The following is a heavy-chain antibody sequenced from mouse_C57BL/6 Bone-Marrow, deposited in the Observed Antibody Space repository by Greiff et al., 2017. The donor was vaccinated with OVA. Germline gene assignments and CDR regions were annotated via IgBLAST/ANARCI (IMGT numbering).Heavy chain of an antibody. CDR1: GYTFTDYN. J-gene: IGHJ2*01. D-gene: IGHD1-1*01. Sequence: EVKLMESGPELVKPGASVKIPCKASGYTFTDYNMDWVKQSHGKSLEWIGDINPNNGGTIYNQKFKGKATLTVDKSSSTAYMELRSLTSEDTAVYYCARHYYGSTDYWGQGTTLTVSS. CDR2: INPNNGGT. CDR3: ARHYYGSTDY. V-gene: IGHV1-18*01.